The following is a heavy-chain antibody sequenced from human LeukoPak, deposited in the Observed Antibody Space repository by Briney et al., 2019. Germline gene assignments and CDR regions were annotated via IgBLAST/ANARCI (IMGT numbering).Heavy chain of an antibody. CDR1: GFSLSTRGVG. Sequence: ESGPTLLKPTQTLTLTCTFSGFSLSTRGVGVGWIRQPPGKALEWLSLIYWNDDKRYSPSLKSRLTITKDTSKNQVVLTMTNMDXXXXXXXXXXXXXXXWNGDEIDYWGQGTLVTVSS. CDR3: XXXXXXWNGDEIDY. J-gene: IGHJ4*02. V-gene: IGHV2-5*01. CDR2: IYWNDDK. D-gene: IGHD1-1*01.